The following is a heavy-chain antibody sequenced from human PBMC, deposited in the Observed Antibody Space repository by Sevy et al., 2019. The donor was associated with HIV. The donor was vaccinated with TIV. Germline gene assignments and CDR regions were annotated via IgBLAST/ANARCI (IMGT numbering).Heavy chain of an antibody. V-gene: IGHV4-39*01. CDR2: IYYGGNT. CDR1: GGSISSSNYY. J-gene: IGHJ5*02. Sequence: SETLSLTCTVSGGSISSSNYYWGWIRQPPGKGLDWIGSIYYGGNTYYNPSLKRRVSISVDTSNNQFSLNLRSVTAADTAVYFCVQARYNYFDPWGQGTLVTVSS. CDR3: VQARYNYFDP.